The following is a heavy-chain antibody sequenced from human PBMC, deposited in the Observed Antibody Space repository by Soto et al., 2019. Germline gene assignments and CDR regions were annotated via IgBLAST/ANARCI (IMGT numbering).Heavy chain of an antibody. J-gene: IGHJ4*02. V-gene: IGHV4-31*03. D-gene: IGHD3-10*01. CDR2: IYYSGST. CDR3: ATHLMVRGVFDY. CDR1: GGSISSGGYY. Sequence: QVQLQESGPGLVKPSQTLSLTCTVSGGSISSGGYYWSWIRQHPGKGLEWIGYIYYSGSTYYNPSLKSRVTISVDTSKNQSSLKLSSVTDADTAVYYCATHLMVRGVFDYWGQGTLVTVSS.